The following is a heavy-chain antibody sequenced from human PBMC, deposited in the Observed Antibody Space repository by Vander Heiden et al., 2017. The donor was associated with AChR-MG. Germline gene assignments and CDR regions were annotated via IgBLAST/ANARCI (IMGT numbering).Heavy chain of an antibody. Sequence: EVQLVESGGGLVQPGRSLRLSCAASGFTFDDYAMHWVRQAPGKGLEWVSGISWNSGSIGYEDSVKGRVTISRDNAKNSLYLQMNSLRAEETALYYCAKAQPDVSTWGEFAFDIWGQVTMVTVSS. CDR1: GFTFDDYA. J-gene: IGHJ3*02. CDR3: AKAQPDVSTWGEFAFDI. CDR2: ISWNSGSI. D-gene: IGHD3-16*01. V-gene: IGHV3-9*01.